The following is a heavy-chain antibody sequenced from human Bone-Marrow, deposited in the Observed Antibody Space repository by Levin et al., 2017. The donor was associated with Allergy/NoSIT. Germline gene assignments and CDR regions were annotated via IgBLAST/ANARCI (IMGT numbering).Heavy chain of an antibody. Sequence: GGSLRLSCAASGFTFSSYWMSWVRQAPGKGLEWVANIKQDGSEKYYVDSVKGRFTISRDNAKNSLYLQMNSLRAEDTAVYYCARDLVYGDYVPSFDYWGQGTLVTVSS. CDR2: IKQDGSEK. CDR3: ARDLVYGDYVPSFDY. D-gene: IGHD4-17*01. CDR1: GFTFSSYW. J-gene: IGHJ4*02. V-gene: IGHV3-7*01.